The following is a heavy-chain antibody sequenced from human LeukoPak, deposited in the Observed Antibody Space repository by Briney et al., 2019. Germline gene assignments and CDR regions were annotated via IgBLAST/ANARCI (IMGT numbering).Heavy chain of an antibody. CDR2: ISYDGSNK. CDR3: AKDLWAGGFDY. D-gene: IGHD3/OR15-3a*01. V-gene: IGHV3-30*18. J-gene: IGHJ4*02. Sequence: PGGSLRLSCAASGFTFSSYGMHWVRQAPGKGLEWVAVISYDGSNKYYADSVKGRFTISRDNSKNTLYLQMNSLRAEDTAVYYCAKDLWAGGFDYWGQGTLVTVSS. CDR1: GFTFSSYG.